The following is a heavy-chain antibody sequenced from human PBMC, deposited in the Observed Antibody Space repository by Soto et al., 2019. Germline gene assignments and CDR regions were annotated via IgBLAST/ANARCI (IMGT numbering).Heavy chain of an antibody. CDR1: GGSVSSGSYY. V-gene: IGHV4-61*01. D-gene: IGHD3-10*01. J-gene: IGHJ4*02. Sequence: PSETLSLTCTVSGGSVSSGSYYWSWIRQPPGKGLEWIGYIYYSGSTNYNPSLKSRVTISVDTSKNQFSLKLSSVTAADTAVYYCAPGGRRGFDYWGQGTLVTVSS. CDR2: IYYSGST. CDR3: APGGRRGFDY.